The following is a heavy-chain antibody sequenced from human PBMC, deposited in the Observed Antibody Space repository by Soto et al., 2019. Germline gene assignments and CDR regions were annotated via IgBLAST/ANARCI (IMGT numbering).Heavy chain of an antibody. D-gene: IGHD5-12*01. CDR2: MSYDGTNK. CDR3: AKGQLRGGYSGYDRVYYLDY. J-gene: IGHJ4*02. Sequence: QVQLVESGGGVVQPGRSLRLSCATSGLTFSYYGMHWVRQAPGKGLEWVAVMSYDGTNKYYADSVKGRFTISRDNSKNTLYLQMNSLRAEDTAVYYCAKGQLRGGYSGYDRVYYLDYWGQGTLVTVSS. CDR1: GLTFSYYG. V-gene: IGHV3-30*18.